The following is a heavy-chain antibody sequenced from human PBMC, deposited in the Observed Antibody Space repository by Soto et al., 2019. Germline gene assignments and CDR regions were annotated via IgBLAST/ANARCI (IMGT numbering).Heavy chain of an antibody. Sequence: PSETLSLTCTVSGGSISTRSCYWGWIRQPPGKGLEWIGTISYSGSTYYNPSLKSRVTISVHTSRNRFSLNLSSVTAADTAVYFCVRRPENYAVSHLGQGTLVTVS. D-gene: IGHD3-16*01. J-gene: IGHJ4*02. CDR2: ISYSGST. CDR1: GGSISTRSCY. CDR3: VRRPENYAVSH. V-gene: IGHV4-39*01.